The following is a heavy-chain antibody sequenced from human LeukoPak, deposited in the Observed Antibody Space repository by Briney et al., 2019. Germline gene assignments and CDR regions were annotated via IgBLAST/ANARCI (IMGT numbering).Heavy chain of an antibody. D-gene: IGHD5-18*01. Sequence: SETLSLTCTVSGVSISSSSYYWGWIRQPPGKGLEWIGSIYYSGSTYYNPSLKSRVTISVDTSKNQFSLKLSSVTAADTAVYYCANEGDTAMDYWGRGTLVTVSS. V-gene: IGHV4-39*01. CDR1: GVSISSSSYY. CDR3: ANEGDTAMDY. J-gene: IGHJ4*02. CDR2: IYYSGST.